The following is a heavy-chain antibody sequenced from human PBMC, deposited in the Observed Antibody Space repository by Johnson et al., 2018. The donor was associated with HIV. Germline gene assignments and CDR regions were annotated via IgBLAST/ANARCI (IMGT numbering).Heavy chain of an antibody. CDR3: ARGGVVHDAFDI. CDR1: GFTFSDYF. J-gene: IGHJ3*02. V-gene: IGHV3-30*03. Sequence: QVQLVESGGGVVQPGRSLRLSCDTSGFTFSDYFIDWVRQAPGKGLEWVAVISYDGKNKDYADPVKGRFTLSRDNSKNTLYLQLSSLRTEDTAVFYCARGGVVHDAFDIWGQGTMVTVSS. D-gene: IGHD2-2*01. CDR2: ISYDGKNK.